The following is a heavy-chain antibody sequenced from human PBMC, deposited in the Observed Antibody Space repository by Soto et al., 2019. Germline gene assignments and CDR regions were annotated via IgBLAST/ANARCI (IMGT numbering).Heavy chain of an antibody. CDR2: IYYSGST. CDR3: ARRYGYSGDY. CDR1: GGSISSYY. V-gene: IGHV4-59*08. J-gene: IGHJ4*02. Sequence: QVQLQESGPGLVKPSETLSLTCTVSGGSISSYYWSWIRQPPGKGLEWIGYIYYSGSTNYNPSLKSRVTISVDTSRTRFSLKLSSVPAADTAVYYCARRYGYSGDYWGQGTLVTVSS. D-gene: IGHD6-13*01.